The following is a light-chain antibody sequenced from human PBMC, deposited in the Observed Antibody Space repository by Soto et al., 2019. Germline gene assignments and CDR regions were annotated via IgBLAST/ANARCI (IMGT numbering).Light chain of an antibody. V-gene: IGKV1-5*03. CDR3: QQSYSTPIT. Sequence: DIQMTQSPSTLSASVGDRITITCRASQSISSSLAWYQQKPGKAPKLLIYMASNLQSGVPSRFSGSGSGTDFTLTITSLQPEDFATYYCQQSYSTPITFGQGTRLEIK. CDR1: QSISSS. J-gene: IGKJ5*01. CDR2: MAS.